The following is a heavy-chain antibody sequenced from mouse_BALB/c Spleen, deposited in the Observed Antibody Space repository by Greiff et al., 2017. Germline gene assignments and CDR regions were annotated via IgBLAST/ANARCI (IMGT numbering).Heavy chain of an antibody. D-gene: IGHD2-10*02. V-gene: IGHV1S135*01. CDR2: IDPYNGGT. CDR3: ARRGYGNYHYAMDY. CDR1: GYAFTSYN. Sequence: EVQLQQSGPELVKPGASVKVSCKASGYAFTSYNMYWVKQSHGKSLEWIGYIDPYNGGTSYNQKFKGKATLTVDKSSSTAYMHLNSLTSEDSAVYYCARRGYGNYHYAMDYWGQGTSVTVSS. J-gene: IGHJ4*01.